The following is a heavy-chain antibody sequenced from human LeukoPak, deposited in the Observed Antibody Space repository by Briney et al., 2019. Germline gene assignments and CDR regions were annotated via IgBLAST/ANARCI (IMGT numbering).Heavy chain of an antibody. V-gene: IGHV4-39*01. J-gene: IGHJ5*02. CDR2: IYYSGST. CDR1: GGSISSSSYY. CDR3: ARHDSAVGLVVVAATLSWFDP. Sequence: PSETLSLTCTVSGGSISSSSYYWGWIRQPPGKGLEWIGSIYYSGSTYYNPSLKSRVTISVDTSKNQFSLKLSSVTAADTAVYYCARHDSAVGLVVVAATLSWFDPWGQGTLVTVSS. D-gene: IGHD2-15*01.